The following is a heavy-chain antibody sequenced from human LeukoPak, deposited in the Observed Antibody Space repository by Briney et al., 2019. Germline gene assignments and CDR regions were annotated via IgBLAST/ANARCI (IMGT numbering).Heavy chain of an antibody. Sequence: GGPLTLSCPLSGFTFKNPARNWAPQAPARGREGLEILWYDGSNEYYGDSVKGRFIISRDDSRNTLYLQMNSLRAEDTAVYFCGRARGAYSTSWIDYWGQGTLVTVSS. J-gene: IGHJ4*02. CDR3: GRARGAYSTSWIDY. CDR2: LWYDGSNE. D-gene: IGHD6-13*01. V-gene: IGHV3-33*01. CDR1: GFTFKNPA.